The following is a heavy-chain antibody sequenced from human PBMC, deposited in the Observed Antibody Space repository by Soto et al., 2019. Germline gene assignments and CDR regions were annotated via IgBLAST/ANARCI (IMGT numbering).Heavy chain of an antibody. CDR2: ISADNGNS. D-gene: IGHD2-21*02. CDR1: GSAFSSYG. J-gene: IGHJ3*01. CDR3: ARVGGIVYCGGDCYSSYALDV. V-gene: IGHV1-18*01. Sequence: ASVKVSCKAAGSAFSSYGISWLRQTPGQGLEWMGWISADNGNSNSAQRLQGRVTMTTDTSKSTAYMKLRSLRSDDSAVEYCARVGGIVYCGGDCYSSYALDVWCQGTTVTVSS.